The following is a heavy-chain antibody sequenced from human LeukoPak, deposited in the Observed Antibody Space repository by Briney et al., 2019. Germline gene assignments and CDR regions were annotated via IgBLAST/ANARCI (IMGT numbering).Heavy chain of an antibody. V-gene: IGHV4-30-4*01. Sequence: SETLSLTCTVSGDSISNRDYYRSWIRQSPGKGLEWIGYIYYSGSTYYSPSLKSRITISLDTSKNQFSLNLSSVTAADTAVYYCGRSSGYYYDYWGQGTLGTVSS. CDR3: GRSSGYYYDY. CDR1: GDSISNRDYY. CDR2: IYYSGST. D-gene: IGHD3-22*01. J-gene: IGHJ4*02.